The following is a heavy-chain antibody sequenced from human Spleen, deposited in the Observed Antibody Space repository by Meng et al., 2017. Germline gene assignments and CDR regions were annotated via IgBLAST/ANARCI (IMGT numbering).Heavy chain of an antibody. J-gene: IGHJ4*02. CDR1: GGAIGSSNW. CDR2: GYDSGST. CDR3: ASKELGARLDLGY. D-gene: IGHD1-26*01. V-gene: IGHV4-4*03. Sequence: LQEGCAQVVRPPGTSSSARAVLGGAIGSSNWCSWGCHRPGQGLEWIGNGYDSGSTNYNSSPKRRVTISVDQSKNQFPLNLRSVAAAATAAYYCASKELGARLDLGYWGQGTLVTVSS.